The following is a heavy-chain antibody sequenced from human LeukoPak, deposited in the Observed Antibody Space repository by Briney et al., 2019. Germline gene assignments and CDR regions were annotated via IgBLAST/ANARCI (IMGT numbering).Heavy chain of an antibody. D-gene: IGHD5-18*01. J-gene: IGHJ2*01. CDR1: GFIVNDHA. CDR3: AKDGAATVRYFDL. Sequence: GGSLRLSCVASGFIVNDHAMHWVRQTPGKGLEWVSGISWNSGSIGYADSVKGRFTISRDNAKNSLYLQMNSLRAEDTALYYCAKDGAATVRYFDLWGRGTLVTVSS. V-gene: IGHV3-9*01. CDR2: ISWNSGSI.